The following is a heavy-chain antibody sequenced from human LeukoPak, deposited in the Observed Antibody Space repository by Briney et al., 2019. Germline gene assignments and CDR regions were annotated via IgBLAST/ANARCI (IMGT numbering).Heavy chain of an antibody. CDR1: GGSFSGYY. J-gene: IGHJ5*02. CDR2: INHSGST. CDR3: ARGLRGGVVVVAATVVGSWFDP. Sequence: SETLSLTCAAYGGSFSGYYWSWIRQPPGKGLEWIGEINHSGSTNYNPSLKSRVTISVDTSKNQFSLKLSSVTAADTAVYYCARGLRGGVVVVAATVVGSWFDPWGQGTLVTVSS. D-gene: IGHD2-15*01. V-gene: IGHV4-34*01.